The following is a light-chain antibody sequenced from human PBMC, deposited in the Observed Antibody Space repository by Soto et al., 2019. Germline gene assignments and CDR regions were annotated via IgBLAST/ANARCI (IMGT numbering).Light chain of an antibody. CDR1: QGFSSY. CDR3: QQLNSYPIT. CDR2: AAS. V-gene: IGKV1-9*01. Sequence: DIQLTQSPSFLSASVGDRVTITCRASQGFSSYLAWYQQKPGEAPNLLISAASTLQSGVPSRFSSSGSGTEFTLTISSLQHEDFATYYCQQLNSYPITFGQGTRLEIK. J-gene: IGKJ5*01.